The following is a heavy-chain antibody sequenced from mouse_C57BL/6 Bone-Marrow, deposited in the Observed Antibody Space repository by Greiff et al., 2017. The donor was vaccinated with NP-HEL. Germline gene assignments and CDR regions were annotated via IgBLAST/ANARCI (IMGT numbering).Heavy chain of an antibody. D-gene: IGHD2-5*01. CDR2: IDPETGGT. CDR1: GYTFTDYE. V-gene: IGHV1-15*01. J-gene: IGHJ2*01. CDR3: TRSDYSNYLDY. Sequence: QVQLQQSGAELVRPGASVTLSCKASGYTFTDYEMHWVKQTPVHGLEWIGAIDPETGGTAYNQKFKGKAILTADKSSSTAYMELRSLTSEDSAVYYCTRSDYSNYLDYWGQGTTLTVSS.